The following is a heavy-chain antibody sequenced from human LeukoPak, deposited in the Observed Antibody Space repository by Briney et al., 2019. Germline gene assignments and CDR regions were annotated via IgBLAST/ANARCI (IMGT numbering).Heavy chain of an antibody. J-gene: IGHJ6*04. CDR3: ARVRAAAAVMDV. CDR1: GGSISSSSYY. V-gene: IGHV4-39*07. D-gene: IGHD6-13*01. CDR2: IYYSGST. Sequence: SETLSLTCTVSGGSISSSSYYWGWIRQPPGKELEWIGSIYYSGSTYYNPSLKSRVTISVDTSKNQFSLKLSSVTAADTAVYYCARVRAAAAVMDVWGKGTTVTVSS.